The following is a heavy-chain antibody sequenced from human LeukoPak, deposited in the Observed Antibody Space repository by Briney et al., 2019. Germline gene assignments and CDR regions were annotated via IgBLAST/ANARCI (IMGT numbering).Heavy chain of an antibody. CDR2: IHHSGST. CDR3: ARGGDYGVKIDY. CDR1: GGSISSSNW. D-gene: IGHD3-16*01. V-gene: IGHV4-4*02. J-gene: IGHJ4*02. Sequence: SETLSLTCGVSGGSISSSNWWSWVRQPPGKGLEWIGEIHHSGSTNFNPSLKSRVTLSVDKSKNQISLKLNSLTAADTAVYYCARGGDYGVKIDYWGQGTLVTVSS.